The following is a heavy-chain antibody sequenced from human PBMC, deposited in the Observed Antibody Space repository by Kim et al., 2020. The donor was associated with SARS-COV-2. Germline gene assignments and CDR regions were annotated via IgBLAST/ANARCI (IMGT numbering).Heavy chain of an antibody. CDR2: ISGSGGST. J-gene: IGHJ5*02. D-gene: IGHD3-10*01. V-gene: IGHV3-23*01. CDR1: GFTFSSYA. Sequence: GGSLRLSCAASGFTFSSYAMSWVRQAPGKGLEWVSAISGSGGSTYYADSVKGRFTISRDNSKNTLYLQMNSLRAEDTAVYNCAKDGGDRSGKWFANWFAPWGQRTLVTVSS. CDR3: AKDGGDRSGKWFANWFAP.